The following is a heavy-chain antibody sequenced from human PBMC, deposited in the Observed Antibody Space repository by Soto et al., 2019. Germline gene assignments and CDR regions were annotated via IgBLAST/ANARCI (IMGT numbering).Heavy chain of an antibody. V-gene: IGHV1-24*01. D-gene: IGHD2-2*01. Sequence: GASVKVSCKVSGYTLTELSMHWVRQAPGKGLEWMGGFDPEDGETIYAQKFQGRVTMTEDTSTDTAYMELSSLRSEDTAVYYCAKFLNLVPARSYYYMDVWGKGTTVTVSS. CDR1: GYTLTELS. J-gene: IGHJ6*03. CDR2: FDPEDGET. CDR3: AKFLNLVPARSYYYMDV.